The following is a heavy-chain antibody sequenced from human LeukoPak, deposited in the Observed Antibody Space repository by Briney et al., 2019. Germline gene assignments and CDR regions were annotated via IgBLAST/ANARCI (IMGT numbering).Heavy chain of an antibody. J-gene: IGHJ4*02. CDR1: GYIFTSYW. CDR2: SDSSDVDT. CDR3: ARHKPLGYCSGGSCYWGGFDY. V-gene: IGHV5-10-1*01. Sequence: GGPLQISGKGSGYIFTSYWISGVRQVPGKGLEWMGRSDSSDVDTNYSPSFQRHVPISADKSISTAYLQWSSLKASDTAMYYCARHKPLGYCSGGSCYWGGFDYWGQGTLVTVSS. D-gene: IGHD2-15*01.